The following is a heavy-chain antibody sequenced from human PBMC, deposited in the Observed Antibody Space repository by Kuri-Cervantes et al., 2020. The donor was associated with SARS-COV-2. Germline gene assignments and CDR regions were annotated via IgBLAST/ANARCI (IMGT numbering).Heavy chain of an antibody. CDR2: ISSSSTTI. CDR3: ARVFGSYVAAAAAYYFDY. D-gene: IGHD6-13*01. J-gene: IGHJ4*02. V-gene: IGHV3-48*01. CDR1: GFTFSDFG. Sequence: GGSLRLSCAASGFTFSDFGMNWVRQAPGKGLEWVSYISSSSTTIYYADSVKGRFTITRDNAKNSLYLQMNSLRAEDTAVYYCARVFGSYVAAAAAYYFDYWGQGTLVTVSS.